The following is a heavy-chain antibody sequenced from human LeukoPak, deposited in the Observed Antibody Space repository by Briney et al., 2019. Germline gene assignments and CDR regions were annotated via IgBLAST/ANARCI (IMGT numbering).Heavy chain of an antibody. CDR2: FDPEDGET. D-gene: IGHD2-2*01. Sequence: GASVKVSCKVSRYTLTELSMHWVRQAPGKGLEWMGGFDPEDGETIYAQKLQGRVTMTTDTSTSTAYMELRSLRSDDTAVYYCARDYCSSTSCYFDYWGQGTLVTVSS. CDR1: RYTLTELS. CDR3: ARDYCSSTSCYFDY. J-gene: IGHJ4*02. V-gene: IGHV1-24*01.